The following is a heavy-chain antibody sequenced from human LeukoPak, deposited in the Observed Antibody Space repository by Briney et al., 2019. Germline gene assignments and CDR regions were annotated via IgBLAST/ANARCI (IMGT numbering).Heavy chain of an antibody. V-gene: IGHV3-21*04. CDR3: AKQYYYDSSGLEGAFDI. Sequence: PGGSLRLSCAASGFTFSSYSMNWVRQAPGKGLEWVSSISSSSSYIYYADSVKGRFTISRDNSKNTLYLQMNSLRAEDMAVYYCAKQYYYDSSGLEGAFDIWGQGTMVTVSS. J-gene: IGHJ3*02. CDR2: ISSSSSYI. CDR1: GFTFSSYS. D-gene: IGHD3-22*01.